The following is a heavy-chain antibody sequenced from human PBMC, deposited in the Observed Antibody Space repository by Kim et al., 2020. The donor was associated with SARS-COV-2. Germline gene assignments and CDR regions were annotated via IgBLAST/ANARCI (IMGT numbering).Heavy chain of an antibody. Sequence: STSYAQKFQGRVTMTRDTSTSTVYMELSSLRSEDTAVYYCARDGWGYVDYWGQGTLVTVSS. CDR3: ARDGWGYVDY. CDR2: ST. V-gene: IGHV1-46*01. D-gene: IGHD3-10*01. J-gene: IGHJ4*02.